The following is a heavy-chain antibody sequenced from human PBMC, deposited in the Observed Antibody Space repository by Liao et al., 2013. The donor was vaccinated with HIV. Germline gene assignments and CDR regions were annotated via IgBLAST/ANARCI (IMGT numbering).Heavy chain of an antibody. CDR1: GASVSDYF. Sequence: QLQLRESGPGLVKPSETLSVTCTVSGASVSDYFWSWIRQPPGKGLEWIGFLSASGFTDSNPSLKSRVTISVDTSKNQFSLKLSSVTAADTAVYYCAREEVAARPQGYYYYYYLDVWGKGTTVTVSS. J-gene: IGHJ6*03. CDR3: AREEVAARPQGYYYYYYLDV. D-gene: IGHD6-6*01. V-gene: IGHV4-4*08. CDR2: LSASGFT.